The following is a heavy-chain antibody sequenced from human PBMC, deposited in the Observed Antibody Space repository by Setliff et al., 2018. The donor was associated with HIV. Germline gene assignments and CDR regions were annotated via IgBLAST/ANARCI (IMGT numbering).Heavy chain of an antibody. Sequence: GASVKVSCKASGGTFRTYAINWVRQAPGHGPEWMGGIIPMLGTATYGQNFQDRLTITADESANTVYMELTNVRSDDTAVYFCARGALLAVFDFDHWGHGTLVTVSS. CDR3: ARGALLAVFDFDH. CDR2: IIPMLGTA. D-gene: IGHD3-10*01. J-gene: IGHJ4*01. CDR1: GGTFRTYA. V-gene: IGHV1-69*13.